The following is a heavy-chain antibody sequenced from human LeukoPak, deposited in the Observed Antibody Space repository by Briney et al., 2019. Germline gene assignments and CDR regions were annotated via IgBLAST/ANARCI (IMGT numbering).Heavy chain of an antibody. CDR2: ISWDGGST. CDR1: GFTFDDYA. D-gene: IGHD6-19*01. V-gene: IGHV3-43D*03. CDR3: AKDSAAVARQYDY. Sequence: GGTLRLSCAASGFTFDDYAMHWVLQAPGKGLEWVSLISWDGGSTYYADSVKGRFTISRDNSKNSLYLQMTSLRAEDTALYYCAKDSAAVARQYDYCGQGTLVTVSS. J-gene: IGHJ4*02.